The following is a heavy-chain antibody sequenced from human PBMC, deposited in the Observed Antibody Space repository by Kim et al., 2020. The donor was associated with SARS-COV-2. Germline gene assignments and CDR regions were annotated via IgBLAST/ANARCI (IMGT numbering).Heavy chain of an antibody. D-gene: IGHD6-13*01. CDR3: ARQGPYSSSWYNY. Sequence: GESLKISCKGSGYSFTSYWISWVRQMPGKGLEWMGRIDPSDSYTNYSPSFQGHVTISADKSISTAYLQWSSLKASDTAMYYCARQGPYSSSWYNYWGQGTLVTVSS. CDR1: GYSFTSYW. V-gene: IGHV5-10-1*01. J-gene: IGHJ4*02. CDR2: IDPSDSYT.